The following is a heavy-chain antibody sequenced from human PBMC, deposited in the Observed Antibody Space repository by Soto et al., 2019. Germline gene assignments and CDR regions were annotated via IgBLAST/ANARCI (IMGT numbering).Heavy chain of an antibody. CDR1: GSTFSSYT. CDR3: ATQSPANYYYSAMDV. V-gene: IGHV1-69*12. D-gene: IGHD4-4*01. J-gene: IGHJ6*02. CDR2: IIPIFGTA. Sequence: QVQLVQSGAEVKKPGSSVKVSCKASGSTFSSYTITWVRQAPGQGLEWMGGIIPIFGTANYAQKFQGRVTITADESPSTPQMELSSLKSEDTAVYYGATQSPANYYYSAMDVWGQGTTVTVSS.